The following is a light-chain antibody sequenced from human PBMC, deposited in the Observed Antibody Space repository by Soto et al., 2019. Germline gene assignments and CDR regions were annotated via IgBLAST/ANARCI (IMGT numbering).Light chain of an antibody. CDR1: QGISSY. V-gene: IGKV1-8*01. CDR3: QQYYSYPRT. CDR2: AAS. Sequence: AIRMTQSPSSFSASTGDRVTITCRASQGISSYLAWYQQKPGKAPKLLIYAASILQSGVPSRFSGSGSGTDFTLTISCLQSEDFATYYCQQYYSYPRTFGQGTKVEI. J-gene: IGKJ1*01.